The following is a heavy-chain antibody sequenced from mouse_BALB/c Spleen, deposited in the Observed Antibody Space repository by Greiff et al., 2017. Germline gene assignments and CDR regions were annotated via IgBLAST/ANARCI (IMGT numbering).Heavy chain of an antibody. CDR2: ISSGGST. Sequence: EVKLVESGGGLVKPGGSMKLSCAASGFTFSSYAMSWVRQTPEKRLEWVASISSGGSTYYPDSVKGRFTISRDNARNILYLQMNSLQTDDTAMYYCARDPVYYGNPAWFAYWGQGTLVTVSA. CDR3: ARDPVYYGNPAWFAY. J-gene: IGHJ3*01. CDR1: GFTFSSYA. V-gene: IGHV5-6-5*01. D-gene: IGHD2-1*01.